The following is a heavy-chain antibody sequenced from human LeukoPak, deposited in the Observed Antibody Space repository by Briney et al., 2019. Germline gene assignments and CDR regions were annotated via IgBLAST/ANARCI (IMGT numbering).Heavy chain of an antibody. J-gene: IGHJ6*02. D-gene: IGHD4-23*01. CDR2: ISGSGGDT. CDR3: AKDHYGGNHYYYGMDV. CDR1: GFTFSNYA. Sequence: PGGSLRLSCAASGFTFSNYAMNWVRQAPGKGLEWVSAISGSGGDTAYADSVKDRFTISRDNSVNTLYLQMNSLRAEDTAVYYCAKDHYGGNHYYYGMDVWGQGTTVTVSS. V-gene: IGHV3-23*01.